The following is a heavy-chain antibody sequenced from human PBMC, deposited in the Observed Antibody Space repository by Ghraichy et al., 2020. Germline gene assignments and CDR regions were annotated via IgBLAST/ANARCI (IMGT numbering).Heavy chain of an antibody. CDR3: IAGGRTIRASAFDI. V-gene: IGHV4-39*01. CDR2: IYYSGST. J-gene: IGHJ3*02. D-gene: IGHD3-16*01. Sequence: SETLSLTCTVSGGSISSSSYYWGWIRQPPGKGLEWIGSIYYSGSTYYNPSLKSRVTISVDTSKNQFSLKLSSVTAADTAVYYCIAGGRTIRASAFDIWGQGTMVTVSS. CDR1: GGSISSSSYY.